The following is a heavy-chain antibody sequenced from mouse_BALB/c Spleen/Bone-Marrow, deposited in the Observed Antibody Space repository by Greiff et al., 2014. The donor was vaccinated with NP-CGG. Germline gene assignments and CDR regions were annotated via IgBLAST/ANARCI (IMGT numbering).Heavy chain of an antibody. J-gene: IGHJ2*01. D-gene: IGHD2-1*01. V-gene: IGHV1-7*01. CDR3: ARSYGKNVDY. CDR2: INPSTGYT. Sequence: QVQLKVSGAELAKPGAPVKMSCKASGYTFTSYWMHWVKQRPGQGLEWIGNINPSTGYTEYNQKFKDKATLTADKSSSTAYMQLNSLTSEDSAVYYCARSYGKNVDYWGQGTTLTVSS. CDR1: GYTFTSYW.